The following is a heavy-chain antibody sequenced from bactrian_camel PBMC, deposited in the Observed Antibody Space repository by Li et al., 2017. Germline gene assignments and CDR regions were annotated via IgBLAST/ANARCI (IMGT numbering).Heavy chain of an antibody. CDR1: GFTFSGHY. V-gene: IGHV3-2*01. CDR3: ASDSACLPAAIATIDSVCDYNY. D-gene: IGHD4*01. J-gene: IGHJ4*01. Sequence: HVQLVESGGGSEQAGGSLRLSCVASGFTFSGHYMSWVRQAPGKGLEWVSSIYTGAGNAYYSDSAEGRFTMSADSAKNTVYLQMDSLKPEDSAMYYCASDSACLPAAIATIDSVCDYNYSGQGTQVTVS. CDR2: IYTGAGNA.